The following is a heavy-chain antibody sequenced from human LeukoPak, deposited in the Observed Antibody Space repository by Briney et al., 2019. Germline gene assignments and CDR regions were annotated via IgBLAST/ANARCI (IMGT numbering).Heavy chain of an antibody. V-gene: IGHV1-46*01. J-gene: IGHJ4*02. CDR3: ARVKAAAVTSFDY. Sequence: GASVKVSCKASGYTFTSYYMHWVRQAPGQGLEWMGIINPSGGSTSYAQKFQGRVTMTRDTSISTAYMELSRLRSDDTAVYYCARVKAAAVTSFDYWGQGTLVTVSS. D-gene: IGHD6-13*01. CDR1: GYTFTSYY. CDR2: INPSGGST.